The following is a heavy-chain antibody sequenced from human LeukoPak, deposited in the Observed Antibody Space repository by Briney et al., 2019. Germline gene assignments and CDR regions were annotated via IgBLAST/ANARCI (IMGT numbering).Heavy chain of an antibody. V-gene: IGHV4-34*01. Sequence: SETLSLTCAVYGGSFSGYYWSWIRQPPGKGLEWIGEINHSGSTNHNPSLKSRVTISVDTSKNQFSLKLSSVTAADTAVYYCARGGGPDYFDYWGQGTLVTVSS. CDR2: INHSGST. CDR1: GGSFSGYY. CDR3: ARGGGPDYFDY. J-gene: IGHJ4*02. D-gene: IGHD2-15*01.